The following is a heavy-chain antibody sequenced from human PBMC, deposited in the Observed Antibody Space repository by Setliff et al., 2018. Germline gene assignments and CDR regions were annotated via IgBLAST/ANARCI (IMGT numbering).Heavy chain of an antibody. CDR3: ARPTAYDFWSGYPARGYYMDV. D-gene: IGHD3-3*01. CDR2: IYYSGST. V-gene: IGHV4-39*01. J-gene: IGHJ6*03. Sequence: SETLSLTCTVSGGSISSSSYYWGWIRQPPGKGLEWIGSIYYSGSTYYNPSLKSRVTISVDTSKNQFSLKLSSVTAADTAVYYCARPTAYDFWSGYPARGYYMDVWGKGTPVTVS. CDR1: GGSISSSSYY.